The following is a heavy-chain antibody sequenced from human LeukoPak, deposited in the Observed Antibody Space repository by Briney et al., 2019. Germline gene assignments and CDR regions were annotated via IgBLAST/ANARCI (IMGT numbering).Heavy chain of an antibody. CDR1: GGSISSGGYS. CDR2: IYHSGST. V-gene: IGHV4-30-2*01. CDR3: ARVVYSGSWGYFDY. D-gene: IGHD3-10*01. J-gene: IGHJ4*02. Sequence: PSQTLSLTCAVSGGSISSGGYSWSWIRQPPGKGLEWIGYIYHSGSTYYNPSLKSRVTISVDRSKNQFSLKLSSVTAADTAVYYCARVVYSGSWGYFDYWGQGILVTVSS.